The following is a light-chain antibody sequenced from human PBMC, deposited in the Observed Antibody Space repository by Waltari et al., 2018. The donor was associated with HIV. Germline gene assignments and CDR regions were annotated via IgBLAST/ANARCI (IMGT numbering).Light chain of an antibody. CDR1: QRVLYSSNNKHY. J-gene: IGKJ1*01. CDR3: QKYYTTPRT. Sequence: DIVMTQSPASLAVSLGERATINCKSSQRVLYSSNNKHYLAWYPQKPGQPPKLRIYGSSTRESGVPDLFSGSGSGTDFTLTISNLQAEDVAVYYCQKYYTTPRTFGQGTKVEIK. V-gene: IGKV4-1*01. CDR2: GSS.